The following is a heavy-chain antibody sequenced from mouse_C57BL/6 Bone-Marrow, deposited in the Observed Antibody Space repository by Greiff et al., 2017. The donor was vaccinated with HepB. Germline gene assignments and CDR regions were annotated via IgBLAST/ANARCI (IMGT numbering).Heavy chain of an antibody. Sequence: VQLQQSGPGLVQPSQSLSITCTVSGFSLTNYGVHWVRQSPGKGLEWLGAIWSGGSPDYNAAFISRLSNSQENSESQVFFKMNSLQADDTAIYYCARMAYYSNSNYFDNWGQGTTLTVSS. CDR2: IWSGGSP. D-gene: IGHD2-5*01. J-gene: IGHJ2*01. V-gene: IGHV2-2*01. CDR1: GFSLTNYG. CDR3: ARMAYYSNSNYFDN.